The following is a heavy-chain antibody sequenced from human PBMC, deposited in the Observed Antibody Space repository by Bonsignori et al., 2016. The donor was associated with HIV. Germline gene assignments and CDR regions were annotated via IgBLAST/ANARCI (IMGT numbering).Heavy chain of an antibody. J-gene: IGHJ5*02. Sequence: WVRQAPGQGLEWIGSINPNTGGTNYAQTFQGRVTMTRDTSISTVYMELTGLKSDDTAVYYCARASGANYYVLFSWGQGTLVTVSS. CDR2: INPNTGGT. D-gene: IGHD1-26*01. V-gene: IGHV1-2*02. CDR3: ARASGANYYVLFS.